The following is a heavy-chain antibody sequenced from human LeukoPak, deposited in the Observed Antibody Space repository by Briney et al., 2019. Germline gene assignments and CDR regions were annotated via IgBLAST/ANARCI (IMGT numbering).Heavy chain of an antibody. CDR3: AKAAHDSGSYYPDY. V-gene: IGHV3-23*01. J-gene: IGHJ4*02. Sequence: GGSLRLSCAGSGFTFSSFAMSWVRQAPGKGLEWVSGISNSGGSTYYADSVKGRFTISRDNSKNTLYLQMNSLRDEDTAVYYCAKAAHDSGSYYPDYWGQGTLVTVSS. CDR2: ISNSGGST. CDR1: GFTFSSFA. D-gene: IGHD3-10*01.